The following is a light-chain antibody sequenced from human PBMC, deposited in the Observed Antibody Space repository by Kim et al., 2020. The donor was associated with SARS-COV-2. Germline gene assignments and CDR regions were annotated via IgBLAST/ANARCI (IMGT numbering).Light chain of an antibody. CDR1: NIGSKT. CDR3: QVWDSSSDHVV. Sequence: GRTAMIACGRNNIGSKTVHWYQQKPGQAPVLVIYYDSDRPSGIPERFSGSNSGNTATLTISRVEAGDEADYFCQVWDSSSDHVVFGGGTQLTVL. V-gene: IGLV3-21*04. CDR2: YDS. J-gene: IGLJ2*01.